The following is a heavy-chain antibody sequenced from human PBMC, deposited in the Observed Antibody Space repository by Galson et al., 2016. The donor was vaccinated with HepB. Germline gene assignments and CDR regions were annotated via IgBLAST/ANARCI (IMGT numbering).Heavy chain of an antibody. CDR2: TYSRSRWHT. CDR1: GDSVSSKTVA. V-gene: IGHV6-1*01. Sequence: CAISGDSVSSKTVAWNWIRQSPSRGLEWLGGTYSRSRWHTDYAPSMRSRITISSVTSKNQFSLQLNSVTPEGTAVYYCVRAATTLRSGWKTLAPRFYYSGMDVWGQGTTVTVSS. J-gene: IGHJ6*02. D-gene: IGHD6-19*01. CDR3: VRAATTLRSGWKTLAPRFYYSGMDV.